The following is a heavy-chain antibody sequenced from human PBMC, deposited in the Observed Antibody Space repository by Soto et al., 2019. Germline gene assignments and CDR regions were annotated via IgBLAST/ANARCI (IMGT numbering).Heavy chain of an antibody. Sequence: SETLSLTCTVSGGSISSGGYYWSWIRQHPGKGLEWIGYIYYSGSTYYNPSLKSRVTISVDTSKNQFSLKLSSVTAADTAVYYCARDRSGFGAFDIWGQGTMVTV. J-gene: IGHJ3*02. V-gene: IGHV4-31*03. D-gene: IGHD2-15*01. CDR1: GGSISSGGYY. CDR3: ARDRSGFGAFDI. CDR2: IYYSGST.